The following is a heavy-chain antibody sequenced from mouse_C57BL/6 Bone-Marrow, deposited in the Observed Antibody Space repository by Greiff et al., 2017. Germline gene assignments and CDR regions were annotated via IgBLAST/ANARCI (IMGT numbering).Heavy chain of an antibody. CDR3: ARPYYGSSPFAY. CDR2: ISSGGSYP. CDR1: GFTFSSYG. J-gene: IGHJ3*01. D-gene: IGHD1-1*01. Sequence: EVKLVESGGDLVKPGGSLKLSCAASGFTFSSYGMSWVRQTPDKRLEWVATISSGGSYPYYPDSVKGRFTISRDNAKNTLYLQMSSLKSEDTAMYYCARPYYGSSPFAYWGQGTLVTVSA. V-gene: IGHV5-6*02.